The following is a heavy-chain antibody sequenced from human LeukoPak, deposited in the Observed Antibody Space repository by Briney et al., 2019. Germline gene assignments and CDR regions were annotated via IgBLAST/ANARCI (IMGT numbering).Heavy chain of an antibody. CDR3: ARGSGYSGYDRFDY. CDR1: GGSISSYY. D-gene: IGHD5-12*01. J-gene: IGHJ4*02. Sequence: PSETLSLTCTVSGGSISSYYWSWIRQPPGKGLEWIGSIYYSGSTYYNPSLKSRVTISVDTSKNQFSLKLSSVTAADTAVYYCARGSGYSGYDRFDYWGQGTLVTVSS. V-gene: IGHV4-59*12. CDR2: IYYSGST.